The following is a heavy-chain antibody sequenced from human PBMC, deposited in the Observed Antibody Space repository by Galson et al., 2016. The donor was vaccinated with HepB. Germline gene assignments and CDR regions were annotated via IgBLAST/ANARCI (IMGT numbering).Heavy chain of an antibody. D-gene: IGHD6-25*01. CDR1: GFTFSSFC. Sequence: SLRLSCAASGFTFSSFCMHWVRQAPGKGLEWVALILYAGSNKFFGDSVKGRLTISRDNSKNTVFLQMSSLRAEDTALYYCARGRTSRAALDYWGQGTLVTVSS. CDR3: ARGRTSRAALDY. V-gene: IGHV3-30*03. CDR2: ILYAGSNK. J-gene: IGHJ4*02.